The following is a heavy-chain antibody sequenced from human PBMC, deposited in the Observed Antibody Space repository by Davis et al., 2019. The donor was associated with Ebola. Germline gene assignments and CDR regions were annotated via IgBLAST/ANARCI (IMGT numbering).Heavy chain of an antibody. Sequence: ASVKVSCKASGYTFTGYYMHWVRQAPGQGLEWMGWISAYNGNTNYAQKLQGRVTMTTDTSTSTAYMELRSLRSDDTAVYYCARDRARYSYGPYYYYGMDVWGQGTTVTVSS. V-gene: IGHV1-18*04. J-gene: IGHJ6*02. CDR3: ARDRARYSYGPYYYYGMDV. CDR1: GYTFTGYY. CDR2: ISAYNGNT. D-gene: IGHD5-18*01.